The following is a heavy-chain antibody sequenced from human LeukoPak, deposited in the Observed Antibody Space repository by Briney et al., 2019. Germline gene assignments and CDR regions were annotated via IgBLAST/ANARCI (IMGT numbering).Heavy chain of an antibody. CDR3: ARDGLYSSSWDLDY. CDR2: ISSSRSYI. V-gene: IGHV3-21*01. J-gene: IGHJ4*02. D-gene: IGHD6-6*01. CDR1: GFTFSSYS. Sequence: GGSLRLSCAASGFTFSSYSMNWVRQAPGKGLEWVSSISSSRSYIYYADSVKGRFTISRDNAKNSLYLQMNSLRAEDTAVYYCARDGLYSSSWDLDYWGQGTLVTVSS.